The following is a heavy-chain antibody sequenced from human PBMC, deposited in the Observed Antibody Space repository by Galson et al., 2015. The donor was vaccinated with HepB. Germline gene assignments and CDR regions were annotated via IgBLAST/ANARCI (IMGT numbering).Heavy chain of an antibody. Sequence: SETLSLTCTVSGGYITTNTWWTWVRQPPGKGLEWIGEVSHTGGTNYNTSLKSRVTILVDESKNQFSLKLNSVTAADTAVYYCAKLTRDSDSSYFWFDPWGQGTLVTVSS. CDR3: AKLTRDSDSSYFWFDP. CDR1: GGYITTNTW. D-gene: IGHD6-6*01. V-gene: IGHV4-4*02. CDR2: VSHTGGT. J-gene: IGHJ5*02.